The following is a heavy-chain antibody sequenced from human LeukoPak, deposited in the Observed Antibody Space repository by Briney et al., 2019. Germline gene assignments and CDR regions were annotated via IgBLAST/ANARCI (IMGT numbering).Heavy chain of an antibody. CDR3: ARRSGLDAFDI. V-gene: IGHV1-24*01. CDR1: GYTLTELS. D-gene: IGHD6-25*01. Sequence: ASVKVSCKVSGYTLTELSMHWVRQAPGKGLEWMGGFDPEDGETIYAQKFQGRVTMTRDTSTSTVYMELSSLRSEDTAVYYCARRSGLDAFDIWGQGTMVTVSS. J-gene: IGHJ3*02. CDR2: FDPEDGET.